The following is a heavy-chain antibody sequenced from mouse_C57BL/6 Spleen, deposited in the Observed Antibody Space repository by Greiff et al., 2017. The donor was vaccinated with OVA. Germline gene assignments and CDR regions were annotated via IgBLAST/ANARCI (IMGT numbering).Heavy chain of an antibody. Sequence: EVQLQQSGTVLARPGASVKMSCKTSGYTFTSYWMHWVKQRPGQGLEWIGAIYPGNSDTSYNQKFKGKAKLTAVTSASTAYMELSSLTNEDSAVYYCTREREVVGYFDYWGQGTTLTVSS. CDR1: GYTFTSYW. J-gene: IGHJ2*01. V-gene: IGHV1-5*01. D-gene: IGHD1-1*01. CDR2: IYPGNSDT. CDR3: TREREVVGYFDY.